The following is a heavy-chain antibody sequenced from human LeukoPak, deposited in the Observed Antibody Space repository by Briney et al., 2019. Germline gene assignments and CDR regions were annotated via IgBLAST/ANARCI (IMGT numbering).Heavy chain of an antibody. CDR3: ATTSTGSIAAANHYFDY. V-gene: IGHV3-23*01. CDR1: GFTFSSYA. J-gene: IGHJ4*02. Sequence: GGSLRLSCAASGFTFSSYARSWVRQAPGKGLEWVSAISGSGGSTYYADSVKGRFTISRDNSKNTLYLQMNSLRAEDTAVYYCATTSTGSIAAANHYFDYWGQGTLVTVSS. CDR2: ISGSGGST. D-gene: IGHD6-13*01.